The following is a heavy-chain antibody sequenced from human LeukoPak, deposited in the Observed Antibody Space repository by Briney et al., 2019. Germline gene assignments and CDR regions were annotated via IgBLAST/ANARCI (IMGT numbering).Heavy chain of an antibody. Sequence: SETLSLTCTVSGGSISNDNYYWGWIRPPPGKVLEWIGSIYYSGSTYYNPSLKSRVTISVDTYKNQFSLKLSSVTAADTAVYYGARVYDSSGYYFQHWGQGTLVTVSS. CDR3: ARVYDSSGYYFQH. V-gene: IGHV4-39*07. D-gene: IGHD3-22*01. CDR1: GGSISNDNYY. J-gene: IGHJ1*01. CDR2: IYYSGST.